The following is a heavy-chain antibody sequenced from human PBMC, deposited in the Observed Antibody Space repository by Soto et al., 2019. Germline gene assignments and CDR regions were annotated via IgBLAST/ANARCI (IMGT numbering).Heavy chain of an antibody. CDR2: IYYSGCT. D-gene: IGHD6-19*01. J-gene: IGHJ6*02. Sequence: QVQLQESGPGLVKPSETLSLTCTVSGGSISSYYWSWIRQPPGKGLGWSGYIYYSGCTNYNPSLKSRVTISVDTSKNQFSLKLSSVTAADTAVYYCARESSSRRWDYYGMDVWGQGTTVTVSS. CDR3: ARESSSRRWDYYGMDV. CDR1: GGSISSYY. V-gene: IGHV4-59*01.